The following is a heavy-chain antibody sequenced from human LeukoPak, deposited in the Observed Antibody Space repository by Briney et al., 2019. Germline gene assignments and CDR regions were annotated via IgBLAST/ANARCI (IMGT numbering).Heavy chain of an antibody. CDR1: GFSFSDAW. CDR3: AKDPDWLQLQQDTS. CDR2: IESKTDGGTT. J-gene: IGHJ4*02. Sequence: GGSLRLSCAASGFSFSDAWMSWVRQIPGKGLEWVGRIESKTDGGTTDYAAPVKGGFTISRDDSTNTLYLQMNSLKSEDTAVYYCAKDPDWLQLQQDTSWGQGTLVAVSS. D-gene: IGHD5-24*01. V-gene: IGHV3-15*04.